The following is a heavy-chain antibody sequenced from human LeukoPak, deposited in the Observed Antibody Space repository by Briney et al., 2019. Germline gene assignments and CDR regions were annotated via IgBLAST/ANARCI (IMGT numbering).Heavy chain of an antibody. CDR2: ISSSGNTL. CDR3: ATSGKWRDAATTGAFDI. J-gene: IGHJ3*02. Sequence: SGGSLRLSCPVSGFIFSDYYMSWIRQAPGKGLEWVSYISSSGNTLYYADSVKGRFTISRDNAKNSLYLQMNSLRAEDTAVYYCATSGKWRDAATTGAFDIWGQGTMVTVSS. D-gene: IGHD1-1*01. V-gene: IGHV3-11*01. CDR1: GFIFSDYY.